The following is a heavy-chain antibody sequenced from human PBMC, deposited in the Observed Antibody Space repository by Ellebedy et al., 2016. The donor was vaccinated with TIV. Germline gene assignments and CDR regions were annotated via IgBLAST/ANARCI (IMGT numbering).Heavy chain of an antibody. CDR3: AKGTKEYCTGDICYPYDY. D-gene: IGHD2-15*01. Sequence: PGGSLRLSCSASGFTVSSNYMSWVRQAPGRRLEWVAGISDSGHSTYYTDSVKGRFTISRDNSENTQYLQMDSLRVEETAIYFCAKGTKEYCTGDICYPYDYWGKGTLVIVSS. V-gene: IGHV3-53*01. J-gene: IGHJ4*02. CDR1: GFTVSSNY. CDR2: SDSGHST.